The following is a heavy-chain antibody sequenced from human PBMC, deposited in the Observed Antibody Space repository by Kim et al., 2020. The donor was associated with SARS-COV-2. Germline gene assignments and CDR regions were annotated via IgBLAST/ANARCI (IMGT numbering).Heavy chain of an antibody. D-gene: IGHD6-13*01. Sequence: GGSLRLSCAASGFTFNSYNMNWVRQAPGKGLEWVSSISSSSGYTYYADSVKGRFTISRDNAKNSLYLQMNSLRVEDTAVYYCARDVGQQLGNFDYWGQGTLVTVSS. J-gene: IGHJ4*02. CDR1: GFTFNSYN. CDR3: ARDVGQQLGNFDY. CDR2: ISSSSGYT. V-gene: IGHV3-21*01.